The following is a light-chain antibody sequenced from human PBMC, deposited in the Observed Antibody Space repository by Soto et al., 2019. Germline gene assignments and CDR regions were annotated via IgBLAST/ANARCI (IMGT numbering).Light chain of an antibody. Sequence: EIVMTQSPAALSLSPGERATLSCRASQSVGTNLACYQQKPGQAPRPLIYGASARATDVPARFSGSGSGTDFTLTISSLQSEDFAVYYCQQYSDWAPITFGGGTKVEIK. CDR3: QQYSDWAPIT. J-gene: IGKJ4*01. CDR1: QSVGTN. V-gene: IGKV3-15*01. CDR2: GAS.